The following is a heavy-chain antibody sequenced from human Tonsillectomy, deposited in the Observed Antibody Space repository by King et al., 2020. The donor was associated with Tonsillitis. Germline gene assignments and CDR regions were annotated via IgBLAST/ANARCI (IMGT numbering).Heavy chain of an antibody. J-gene: IGHJ4*02. CDR2: ILYDGSNK. CDR3: AKNGDPDYYFDY. Sequence: ESGGGVVQPGRSLRLSCAASGFTFSSYGMHWVRQAPGKGLEWVAVILYDGSNKYYADSVKGRFTISRDNSKNTLYLQMNSLRAEDTAVYYCAKNGDPDYYFDYWGQGTLVTVSS. CDR1: GFTFSSYG. V-gene: IGHV3-30*18. D-gene: IGHD2-21*02.